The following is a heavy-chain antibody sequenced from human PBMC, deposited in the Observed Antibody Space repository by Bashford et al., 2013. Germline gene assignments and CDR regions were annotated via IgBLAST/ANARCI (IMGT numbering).Heavy chain of an antibody. CDR1: GFTFSGST. V-gene: IGHV3-73*01. CDR3: AKAGLSAYRDFWAFDY. Sequence: GSLRLSCAASGFTFSGSTMHWVRQASGKGLEWVGHMKSKPNNYATAYGVSMKGRFTISRDDSKNTTYLQMTSLKTEDTAVYYCAKAGLSAYRDFWAFDYWGQGTLVTVSS. CDR2: MKSKPNNYAT. J-gene: IGHJ4*02. D-gene: IGHD3-3*01.